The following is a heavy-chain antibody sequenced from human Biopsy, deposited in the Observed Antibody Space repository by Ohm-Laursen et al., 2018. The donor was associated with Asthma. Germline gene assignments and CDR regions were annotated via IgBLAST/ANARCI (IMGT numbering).Heavy chain of an antibody. J-gene: IGHJ4*02. CDR1: GFTFDDYA. CDR2: ISWNSGSI. V-gene: IGHV3-9*01. CDR3: AKGEWELLEANFDY. D-gene: IGHD1-26*01. Sequence: SLRLSCAASGFTFDDYAMHWVRQAPGKGLEWVSGISWNSGSIGYADSVKGRFTISRDNAKNSLYLQMNSLRAGDTALYYCAKGEWELLEANFDYWGQGTLVTFSS.